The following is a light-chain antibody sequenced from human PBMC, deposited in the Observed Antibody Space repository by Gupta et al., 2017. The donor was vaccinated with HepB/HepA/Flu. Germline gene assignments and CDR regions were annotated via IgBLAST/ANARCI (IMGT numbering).Light chain of an antibody. J-gene: IGKJ2*01. V-gene: IGKV2-28*01. CDR1: QSLLHSNGYNY. CDR2: MAS. CDR3: MEALYTAPYT. Sequence: DIVMTQTPLSLPVTPGEPASISCRSSQSLLHSNGYNYLDWYLQKPGQSPQLLIYMASTRASGVTDRFSGSGSGTDFTLKISRGEAEDVGVYYCMEALYTAPYTFGQGTRLEIK.